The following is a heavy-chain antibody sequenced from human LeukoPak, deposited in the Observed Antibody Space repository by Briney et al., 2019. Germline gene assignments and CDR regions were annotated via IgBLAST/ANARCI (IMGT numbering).Heavy chain of an antibody. J-gene: IGHJ4*02. D-gene: IGHD1-20*01. CDR1: GYSFITYW. CDR2: IYPGDSDT. CDR3: ARLWGRITGTTSFDY. Sequence: RGESLKISCKASGYSFITYWIGWVRQMPGKGLEWVGIIYPGDSDTRYSPSFQGQVTISADKSISTAYLQWSSLKASDTAMYYCARLWGRITGTTSFDYWGQGTLVTVSS. V-gene: IGHV5-51*01.